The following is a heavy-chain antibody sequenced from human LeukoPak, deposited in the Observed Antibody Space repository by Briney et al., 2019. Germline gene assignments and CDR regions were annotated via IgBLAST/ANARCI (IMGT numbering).Heavy chain of an antibody. CDR3: ARSGSGWDAFDI. CDR2: INAGNGNT. V-gene: IGHV1-3*01. CDR1: GYTFTSYA. D-gene: IGHD6-19*01. Sequence: ASVKVSCKASGYTFTSYAMHWVRQAPGQRLEWMGWINAGNGNTKYSQKFQGRVTITRDTSASTDYMELSSLRSEDTAVYYCARSGSGWDAFDIWGQGTMVTVSS. J-gene: IGHJ3*02.